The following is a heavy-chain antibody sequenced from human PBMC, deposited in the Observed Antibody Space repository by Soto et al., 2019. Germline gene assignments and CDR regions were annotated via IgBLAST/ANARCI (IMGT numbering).Heavy chain of an antibody. V-gene: IGHV4-30-2*01. Sequence: SETLSLTCAVSGGSISSGGYSWSWIRQPPGKGLEWIGYIYHSGSTYYNPSLKSRVTISVDRSKNQFSLKLSSVTAADTAVYYCARGTRSRAFDFWGQGTMVTVSS. CDR3: ARGTRSRAFDF. CDR1: GGSISSGGYS. CDR2: IYHSGST. J-gene: IGHJ3*01.